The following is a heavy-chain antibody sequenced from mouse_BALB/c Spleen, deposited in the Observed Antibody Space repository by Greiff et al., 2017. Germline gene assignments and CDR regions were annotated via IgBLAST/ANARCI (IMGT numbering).Heavy chain of an antibody. CDR3: ARGTTRAMDY. J-gene: IGHJ4*01. D-gene: IGHD1-1*01. CDR1: GFTFTSYW. CDR2: IYPGSGST. Sequence: QVQLQQPGAELVKPGTSVKLSCKASGFTFTSYWITWVQLRPGQGLEWVGDIYPGSGSTNYKEKVKSKATLPVDTSSSTAYMQLSSLASEDSALYYCARGTTRAMDYGGQGTSVTVSS. V-gene: IGHV1-55*01.